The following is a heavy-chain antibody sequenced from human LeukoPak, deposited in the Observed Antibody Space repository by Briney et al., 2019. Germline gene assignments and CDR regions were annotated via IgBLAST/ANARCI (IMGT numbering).Heavy chain of an antibody. J-gene: IGHJ5*02. CDR1: GASISSGSYF. D-gene: IGHD3-3*01. CDR3: ASTVFGVIYNWFDP. V-gene: IGHV4-61*02. Sequence: SQTLSLTCTVSGASISSGSYFWSWVRQPAGKALEWIGRFHTSGGTNYNPSLESRVTISVDTSKNQFSLKLTSVTAADTAVYYCASTVFGVIYNWFDPWGQGTLVTVSS. CDR2: FHTSGGT.